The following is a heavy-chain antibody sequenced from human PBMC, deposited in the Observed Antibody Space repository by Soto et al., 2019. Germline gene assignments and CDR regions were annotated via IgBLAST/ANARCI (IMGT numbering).Heavy chain of an antibody. V-gene: IGHV4-30-4*01. CDR1: RGSISSGDYY. Sequence: PSETLSLTCTVSRGSISSGDYYWSWIRQPPGKGLEWIGYIYYSGSPYYNPSLKSRVTISVGTSKNQFSLKLSSVTAADTAVYYCARGVVVVPAAILWFDPWGQGTLVTVSS. J-gene: IGHJ5*02. CDR2: IYYSGSP. CDR3: ARGVVVVPAAILWFDP. D-gene: IGHD2-2*02.